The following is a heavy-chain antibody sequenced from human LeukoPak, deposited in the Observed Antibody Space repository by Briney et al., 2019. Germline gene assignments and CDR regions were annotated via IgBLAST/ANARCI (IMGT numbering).Heavy chain of an antibody. CDR3: AKKKGIQLWLGNAFDI. V-gene: IGHV3-23*01. CDR2: ISGSGGST. Sequence: GGSLRLSCAASGFTFSSYAMSWVRQAPGKGLEWVSAISGSGGSTYYADSVKGRFTISRDNSKNTLYLQMNSLRAEDTAVYYCAKKKGIQLWLGNAFDIWGQGTMVTVSS. J-gene: IGHJ3*02. CDR1: GFTFSSYA. D-gene: IGHD5-18*01.